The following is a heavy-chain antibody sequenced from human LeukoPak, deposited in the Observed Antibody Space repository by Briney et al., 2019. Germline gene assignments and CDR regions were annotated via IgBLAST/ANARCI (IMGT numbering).Heavy chain of an antibody. CDR3: TYTGNDY. CDR2: IKSNTDGGTT. J-gene: IGHJ4*02. Sequence: GGSLRLSCAASGFTLSNAWMSWVRQAPAKGLEWVGRIKSNTDGGTTDYAAPVKGRFTISRDDSKNTLYLKMNSLKTEDTAVYYCTYTGNDYWGQGTLVTVSS. CDR1: GFTLSNAW. V-gene: IGHV3-15*01.